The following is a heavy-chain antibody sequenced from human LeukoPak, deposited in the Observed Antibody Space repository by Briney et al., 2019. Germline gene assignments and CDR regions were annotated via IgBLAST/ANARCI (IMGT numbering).Heavy chain of an antibody. CDR2: IRHDGNNK. Sequence: QTGGSLRLSCAASGFTFSGYGMHWVRQAPAMGLEWVAFIRHDGNNKYYADSVKGRFTISRDNSKNTLYLQMNSLRGEDTAVYYCAKGEREIFGVVSSSRFDIWGQGTMVTVSS. V-gene: IGHV3-30*02. CDR3: AKGEREIFGVVSSSRFDI. J-gene: IGHJ3*02. CDR1: GFTFSGYG. D-gene: IGHD3-3*01.